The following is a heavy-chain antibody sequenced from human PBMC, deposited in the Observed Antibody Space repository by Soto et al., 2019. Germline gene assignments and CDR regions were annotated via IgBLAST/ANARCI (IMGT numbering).Heavy chain of an antibody. Sequence: QVQLVQSGAEVKKPGSSVKVSCKASGGTFSSYTISWVRQAPGQGLEWMGRIIPIHGIANYAQKFQGRVTITADKSTSTAYMELSSLRSEDTAVYYCARDRYSGYDSFDYWGQGTLVTVSS. CDR1: GGTFSSYT. J-gene: IGHJ4*02. CDR3: ARDRYSGYDSFDY. CDR2: IIPIHGIA. V-gene: IGHV1-69*08. D-gene: IGHD5-12*01.